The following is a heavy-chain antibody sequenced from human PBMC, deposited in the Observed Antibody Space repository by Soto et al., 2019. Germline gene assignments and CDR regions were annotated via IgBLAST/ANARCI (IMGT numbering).Heavy chain of an antibody. CDR1: RYRFTNYW. CDR3: ARWAEGVTTPHFDY. J-gene: IGHJ4*01. CDR2: IYPDDSDI. D-gene: IGHD4-17*01. Sequence: LGESLKISCKGSRYRFTNYWIGWVRQMPGKGLEWMGIIYPDDSDIRYSPSFQGQVTISADKSISTAYLQWSSLKASDTAMYYCARWAEGVTTPHFDYWGQGTLVTVSS. V-gene: IGHV5-51*01.